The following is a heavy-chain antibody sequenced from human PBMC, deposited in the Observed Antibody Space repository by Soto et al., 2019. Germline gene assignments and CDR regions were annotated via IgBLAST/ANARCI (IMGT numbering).Heavy chain of an antibody. CDR1: GGSISSSSYY. CDR3: ASTPLTSSFATNWFGP. CDR2: IYYSGST. V-gene: IGHV4-39*01. Sequence: QLQLQESGPGLVKPSETLSLTCTVSGGSISSSSYYWGWIRQPPGKGLEWIGSIYYSGSTCYNPSLKSPVTISVDTSKNQFSLKLSSVTAADTAVYYCASTPLTSSFATNWFGPWGQGTLVTVSS. J-gene: IGHJ5*02.